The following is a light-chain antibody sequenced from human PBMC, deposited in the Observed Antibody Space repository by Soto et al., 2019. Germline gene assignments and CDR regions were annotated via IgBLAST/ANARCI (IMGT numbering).Light chain of an antibody. CDR3: KSYAGSNTYV. CDR2: EVV. CDR1: KSDIGVYDF. V-gene: IGLV2-8*01. J-gene: IGLJ1*01. Sequence: QSVLTQPPASSGSPGQSVTISCTGTKSDIGVYDFVSWYQHHPGKAPRLIIYEVVQRPSGVPDRFSGSKSGNTASLTVSGLQAADEADYFCKSYAGSNTYVFGSGTQVTDL.